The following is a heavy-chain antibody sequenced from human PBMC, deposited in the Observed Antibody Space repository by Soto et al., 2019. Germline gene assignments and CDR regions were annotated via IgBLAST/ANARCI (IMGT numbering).Heavy chain of an antibody. V-gene: IGHV6-1*01. J-gene: IGHJ6*03. CDR3: AGTTSHQWYYMDV. D-gene: IGHD1-7*01. CDR2: TYYRSRWYN. CDR1: GDSVSSNSAA. Sequence: SQTLSLTCGISGDSVSSNSAAWNWIRLSPSRGLEWLARTYYRSRWYNDYAVSVRSRITVNPDTSKNQFSLRLTSVTPEDTAVYYCAGTTSHQWYYMDVWGKGTTVTVSS.